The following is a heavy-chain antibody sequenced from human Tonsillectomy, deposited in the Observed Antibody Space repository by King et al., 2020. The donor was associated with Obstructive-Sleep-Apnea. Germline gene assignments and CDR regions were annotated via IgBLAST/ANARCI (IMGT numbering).Heavy chain of an antibody. D-gene: IGHD3-22*01. CDR1: GFTFSSYA. V-gene: IGHV3-30*04. J-gene: IGHJ3*02. CDR3: ARDPSKAIVVVSADAFDI. CDR2: ISYDGSNK. Sequence: QLVQSGGGVVQPGRSLRLSCAASGFTFSSYAMHWVRQAPGKGLEWVAVISYDGSNKYYADSVKGRFTISRDNSKNTLYLQMNSLRAEDTAVYYCARDPSKAIVVVSADAFDIWGQGTMVTVSS.